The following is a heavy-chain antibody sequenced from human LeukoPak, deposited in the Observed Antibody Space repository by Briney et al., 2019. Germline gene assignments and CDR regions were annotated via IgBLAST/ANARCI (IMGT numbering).Heavy chain of an antibody. CDR1: GYTFTSYY. V-gene: IGHV1-46*01. CDR2: INPSGGST. D-gene: IGHD6-13*01. J-gene: IGHJ5*02. Sequence: ASVKVSCKASGYTFTSYYMHWVRQAPGQGLEWMGIINPSGGSTSYAQKFQGRVTMTRDTFTSTVYMELSSLRSEDTAVYYCARDVAPRGYSSSWYDWFDPWGQGTLVTVSS. CDR3: ARDVAPRGYSSSWYDWFDP.